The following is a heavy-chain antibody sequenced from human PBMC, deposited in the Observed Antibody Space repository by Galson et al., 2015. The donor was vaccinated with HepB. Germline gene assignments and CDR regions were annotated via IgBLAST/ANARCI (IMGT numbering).Heavy chain of an antibody. D-gene: IGHD6-13*01. V-gene: IGHV3-23*01. CDR1: GFTFSSCA. J-gene: IGHJ4*02. CDR2: ISDSGGDT. Sequence: SLRLSCAASGFTFSSCAMSWVRQAPGKGLEWVSAISDSGGDTYYADSVKGRFTISRSNSKGTLYLQMNSLRVDDTAVYYCAKRVPYSSISAYFDSWGQGTLVTVSS. CDR3: AKRVPYSSISAYFDS.